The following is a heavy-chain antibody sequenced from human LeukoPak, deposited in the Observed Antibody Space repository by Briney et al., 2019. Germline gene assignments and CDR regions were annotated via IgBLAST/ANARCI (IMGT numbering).Heavy chain of an antibody. CDR2: ISWNSGSI. Sequence: PGRSLRLSCAASGFTFDDYAMHWVRQAPGKGLEWVSGISWNSGSIGYADSVKGRFTISRDNAKNSLYLQMNSLRAEDTALYYCAKSWNYGSSPFDYWGQGTLVTVSS. V-gene: IGHV3-9*01. D-gene: IGHD3-10*01. CDR3: AKSWNYGSSPFDY. J-gene: IGHJ4*02. CDR1: GFTFDDYA.